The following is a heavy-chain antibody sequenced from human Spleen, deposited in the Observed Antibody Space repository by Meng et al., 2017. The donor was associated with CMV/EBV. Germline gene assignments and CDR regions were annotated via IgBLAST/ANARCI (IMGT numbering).Heavy chain of an antibody. Sequence: QVQLQESGPGLVKPSGTLSLTCAVSGGFISSSNLWAWVRQVPGKGLEWIGEIYHSGSTNYNPSLKSRVTISVDKFKNQFSLKPGSVTAADTAVYYCARIERRRILRYCGSDCSTTDYWGQGTLVTVSS. J-gene: IGHJ4*02. V-gene: IGHV4-4*02. CDR3: ARIERRRILRYCGSDCSTTDY. D-gene: IGHD2-21*02. CDR2: IYHSGST. CDR1: GGFISSSNL.